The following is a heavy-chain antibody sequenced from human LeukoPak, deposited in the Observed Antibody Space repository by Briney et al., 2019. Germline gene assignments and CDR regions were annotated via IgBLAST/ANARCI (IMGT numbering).Heavy chain of an antibody. V-gene: IGHV3-33*06. Sequence: PGGSLRLSCAASGFTFSSYSMHWVRQAPGKGLEWVAVIWFDGNNKYYTDSVKGRFTISRDNSKNTLYLQMNSLRAEDTAIYYCAKDLSPYYYDSSGHYIPHDAFEIWGRGTMVTVSS. CDR2: IWFDGNNK. CDR3: AKDLSPYYYDSSGHYIPHDAFEI. J-gene: IGHJ3*02. D-gene: IGHD3-22*01. CDR1: GFTFSSYS.